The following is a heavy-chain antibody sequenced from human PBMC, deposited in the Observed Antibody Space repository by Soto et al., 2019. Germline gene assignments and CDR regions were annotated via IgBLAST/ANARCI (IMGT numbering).Heavy chain of an antibody. V-gene: IGHV1-69*01. CDR2: IIPIFGTA. CDR3: ARALTIVVVTAINAFDI. J-gene: IGHJ3*02. Sequence: GASVPVSCEASGGTFLTWDLRGGRPAPRQRLEWMGGIIPIFGTANYAQKFQGRVTITADESTSTAYMELSSLRSEDTAVYYCARALTIVVVTAINAFDIWGQGTMVTVSS. D-gene: IGHD2-21*02. CDR1: GGTFLTWD.